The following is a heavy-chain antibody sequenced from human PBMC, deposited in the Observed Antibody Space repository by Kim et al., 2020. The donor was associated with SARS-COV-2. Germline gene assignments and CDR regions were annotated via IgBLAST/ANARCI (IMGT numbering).Heavy chain of an antibody. V-gene: IGHV3-30*04. CDR2: ISYDGSKK. J-gene: IGHJ5*02. Sequence: GGSLRLSCAASGFTFSSYAMHWVRQAPGKGLEWVAVISYDGSKKFYADSVKGRFTISRDNPNNTLYVQMNSLRAEDTAIYYCARDFEPITMIRGVFSWGQGTLVAVSS. D-gene: IGHD3-10*01. CDR1: GFTFSSYA. CDR3: ARDFEPITMIRGVFS.